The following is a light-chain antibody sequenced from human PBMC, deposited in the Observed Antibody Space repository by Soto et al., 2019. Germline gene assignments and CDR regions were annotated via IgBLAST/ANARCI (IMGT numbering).Light chain of an antibody. Sequence: QSVLTQPASVSGSPGQSITISCTGTGSDIGGYNYVSWYQQHPGKAPQLMIYEATDRPSGVSSRFSGSKSGSTASLTISGLQAEDEADYYCSSYTSSATWVFGGGTKVTVL. CDR3: SSYTSSATWV. J-gene: IGLJ3*02. CDR1: GSDIGGYNY. V-gene: IGLV2-14*01. CDR2: EAT.